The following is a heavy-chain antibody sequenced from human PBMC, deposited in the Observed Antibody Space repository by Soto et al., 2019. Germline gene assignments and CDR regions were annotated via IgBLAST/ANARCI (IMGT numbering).Heavy chain of an antibody. J-gene: IGHJ6*02. Sequence: SVKVSCKTSGGTFSSSGISWVRQAPGQGLEWLGRINPIFDTTNYAQKFQARVTITADESTSTAYMELSSLRSEDTAVYYCARDRAGDNSNYPYDMDVWGQGTTVTVS. D-gene: IGHD4-4*01. V-gene: IGHV1-69*13. CDR1: GGTFSSSG. CDR3: ARDRAGDNSNYPYDMDV. CDR2: INPIFDTT.